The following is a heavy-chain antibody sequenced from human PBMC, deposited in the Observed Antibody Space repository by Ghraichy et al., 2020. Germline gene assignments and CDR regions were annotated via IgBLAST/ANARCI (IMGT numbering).Heavy chain of an antibody. CDR3: ARETYDSSGWIYYYYYYGMDV. CDR2: ISSSSYI. CDR1: GFTFSSYS. Sequence: GESLNISCAASGFTFSSYSMNWVRQAPGKGLEWVSSISSSSYIYYADSVKGRFTISRDNAKNSLYLQMNSLRAEDTAVYYCARETYDSSGWIYYYYYYGMDVWGQGTTVTVSS. D-gene: IGHD6-19*01. V-gene: IGHV3-21*01. J-gene: IGHJ6*02.